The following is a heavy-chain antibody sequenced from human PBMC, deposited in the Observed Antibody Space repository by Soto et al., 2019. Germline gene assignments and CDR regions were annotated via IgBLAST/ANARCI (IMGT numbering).Heavy chain of an antibody. CDR2: IIPILGRA. Sequence: QVQLVQSGAEVKKPGSSVKVSCEASGGSVSSHTLSWVRQAPGQGLEWMGRIIPILGRANYAQKFQDRVTNTEDKSTSTAYMELSSLRSEDTAVYFCAGDSGYSNYAFDFWGQGTLITVSS. CDR3: AGDSGYSNYAFDF. V-gene: IGHV1-69*08. J-gene: IGHJ4*02. D-gene: IGHD4-4*01. CDR1: GGSVSSHT.